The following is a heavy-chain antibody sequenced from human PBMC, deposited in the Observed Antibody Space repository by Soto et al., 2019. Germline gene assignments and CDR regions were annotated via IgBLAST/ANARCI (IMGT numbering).Heavy chain of an antibody. Sequence: TGGSLRLSCAASGFTFSSYGMHWVRQAPGKGLEWVAVISYDGSNKYHADSVKGRFTISRDNSKNTLYLQMNSLRAEDTAVYYCAKGGVRFLEWLDPENYYGMDVWGQGTTVTVSS. CDR3: AKGGVRFLEWLDPENYYGMDV. J-gene: IGHJ6*02. D-gene: IGHD3-3*01. CDR2: ISYDGSNK. CDR1: GFTFSSYG. V-gene: IGHV3-30*18.